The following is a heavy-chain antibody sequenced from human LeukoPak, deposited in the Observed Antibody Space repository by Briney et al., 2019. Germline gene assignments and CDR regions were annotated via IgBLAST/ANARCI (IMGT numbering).Heavy chain of an antibody. D-gene: IGHD2-15*01. CDR2: IYSGGST. V-gene: IGHV3-53*01. CDR1: GFTVSSNY. CDR3: ARTGSYCSGGSCYSFSSAVFDY. Sequence: GGSLRLSCAASGFTVSSNYMSWVRQAPGKGLEWGSVIYSGGSTYYADSAKGRFTISRDNSKNTLYLQMNSLRAEDTAVYYCARTGSYCSGGSCYSFSSAVFDYWGQGTLVTVSS. J-gene: IGHJ4*02.